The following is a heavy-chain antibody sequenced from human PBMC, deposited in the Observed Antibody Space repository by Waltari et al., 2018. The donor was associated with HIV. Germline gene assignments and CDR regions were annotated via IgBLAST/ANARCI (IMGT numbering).Heavy chain of an antibody. Sequence: QVHLAQAGAEVKKPGASVKVSCTSSGYTFTDYYMHWVRQAPGQGLEWMGWINPNGGGTSPAQRFQGRVTMTRDTSTSTTYMEMSRLRSDDTAVDDCARDRRRGLTASAAFDIWGHGTMVTVSS. D-gene: IGHD2-21*02. CDR2: INPNGGGT. CDR3: ARDRRRGLTASAAFDI. J-gene: IGHJ3*02. V-gene: IGHV1-2*02. CDR1: GYTFTDYY.